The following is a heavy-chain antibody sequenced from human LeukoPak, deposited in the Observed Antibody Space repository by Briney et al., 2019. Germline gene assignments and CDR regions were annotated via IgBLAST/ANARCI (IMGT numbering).Heavy chain of an antibody. J-gene: IGHJ4*02. CDR1: GFTFSSYW. Sequence: PGGSLRLSCAASGFTFSSYWMSWVRPAPGKGLELVANIKQDGSEKYYVDSVKGRFTISRDNAKNYLFLQMNSLRPEDTAFYCAKASRHDILIGLGDYFNFWGQGNLVIVSS. CDR3: AKASRHDILIGLGDYFNF. V-gene: IGHV3-7*03. CDR2: IKQDGSEK. D-gene: IGHD3-9*01.